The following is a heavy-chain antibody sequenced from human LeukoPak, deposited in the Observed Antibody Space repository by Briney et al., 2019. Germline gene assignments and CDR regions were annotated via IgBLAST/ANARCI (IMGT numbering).Heavy chain of an antibody. Sequence: PGGSLRLSWEASGFAFSSYNRNWFRQAPGKGRGGISYIGSSGSPTHYADSVRGRFTISRDNAKNSLYLQMNSLRDEDTAVYYCARRPYSDSSGRLSDVWGQGTTVTVSS. D-gene: IGHD3-22*01. CDR3: ARRPYSDSSGRLSDV. V-gene: IGHV3-48*02. J-gene: IGHJ6*02. CDR1: GFAFSSYN. CDR2: IGSSGSPT.